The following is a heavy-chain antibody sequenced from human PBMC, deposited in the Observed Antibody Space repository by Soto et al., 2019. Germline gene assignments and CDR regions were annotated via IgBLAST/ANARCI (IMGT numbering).Heavy chain of an antibody. D-gene: IGHD3-22*01. J-gene: IGHJ4*02. CDR3: ARESPYYYDSSGYYPFDY. Sequence: PGGSLRLSCAASGFTFSYYTMNWVRQAPGKGLEWVSYITSSGSTISYADSVKGRFTIFRDNAKNSLYLQMNSLRAEDTAVYYCARESPYYYDSSGYYPFDYWGQGTLVTVSS. V-gene: IGHV3-48*04. CDR1: GFTFSYYT. CDR2: ITSSGSTI.